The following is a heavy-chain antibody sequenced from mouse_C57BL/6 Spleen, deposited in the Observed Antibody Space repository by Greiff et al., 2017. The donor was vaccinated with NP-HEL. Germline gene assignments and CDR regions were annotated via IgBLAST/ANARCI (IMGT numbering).Heavy chain of an antibody. CDR3: ARRGRGGYYAMDY. J-gene: IGHJ4*01. V-gene: IGHV1-18*01. CDR1: GYTFTDYN. Sequence: VQLQQSGPELVKPGASVKIPCKASGYTFTDYNMDWVKQSHGKSLEWIGDINPNNGGTIYNQKFKGKATLTVDKSSSTAYMELRSLTSEDTAVYYCARRGRGGYYAMDYWGQGTSVTVSS. D-gene: IGHD3-3*01. CDR2: INPNNGGT.